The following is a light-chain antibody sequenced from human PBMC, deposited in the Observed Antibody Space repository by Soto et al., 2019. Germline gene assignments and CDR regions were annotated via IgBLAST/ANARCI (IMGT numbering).Light chain of an antibody. CDR3: QSYDRSLSGVV. Sequence: QSVLTQPPSVSGAPGQRVTISCTGSSSNIGAGYDVHWYQQLPGTAPKLLIYGNSSRPSGVPDRFSGSKSGNSAWSPVIARQADYYCQSYDRSLSGVVFGGGTKLTVL. J-gene: IGLJ2*01. CDR1: SSNIGAGYD. CDR2: GNS. V-gene: IGLV1-40*01.